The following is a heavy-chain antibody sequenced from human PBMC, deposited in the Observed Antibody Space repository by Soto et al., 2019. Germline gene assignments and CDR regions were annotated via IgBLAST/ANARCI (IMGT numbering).Heavy chain of an antibody. V-gene: IGHV4-59*01. CDR2: IYYSGST. J-gene: IGHJ6*03. Sequence: SETLSLTCTVSGGSISSYYWSWIRQPPGKGLEWIGYIYYSGSTNYNPSLKSRVTISVDTSKNQFSLKLSSVTAADTAVYYCARAYDFWSGYAAALDYYMDVWGKGTTVTVSS. D-gene: IGHD3-3*01. CDR3: ARAYDFWSGYAAALDYYMDV. CDR1: GGSISSYY.